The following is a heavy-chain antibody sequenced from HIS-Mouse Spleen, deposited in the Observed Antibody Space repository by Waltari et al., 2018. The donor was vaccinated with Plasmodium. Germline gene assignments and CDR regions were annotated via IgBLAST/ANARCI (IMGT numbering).Heavy chain of an antibody. CDR3: ARGVGYSSSWYWFDP. J-gene: IGHJ5*02. V-gene: IGHV4-38-2*02. D-gene: IGHD6-13*01. CDR2: IYHRGRP. CDR1: GYSLSSGYY. Sequence: QVQLQESGPGLVKPSETLSLTCTVSGYSLSSGYYWGWIRQPPGKGLEWIGSIYHRGRPYYTLSLKSRVTISVDTSKIQFSLKLSSVTAADTAVYYCARGVGYSSSWYWFDPWGQGTLVTVSS.